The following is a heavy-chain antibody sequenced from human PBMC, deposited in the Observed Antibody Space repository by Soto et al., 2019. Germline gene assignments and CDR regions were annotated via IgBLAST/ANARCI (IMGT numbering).Heavy chain of an antibody. CDR1: GYTFSNYD. V-gene: IGHV1-8*01. J-gene: IGHJ4*02. D-gene: IGHD3-10*01. CDR3: AKVSRKGSAIDFDY. CDR2: VNPNNGDT. Sequence: QVQLVQSGAELKKPGASVKVSCKASGYTFSNYDMNWVRQATGQGPEWIGWVNPNNGDTGYAQKFQGRVTLTTDISTTTAYMEMTSLRSEDTAIYYCAKVSRKGSAIDFDYRGQGPLITVSS.